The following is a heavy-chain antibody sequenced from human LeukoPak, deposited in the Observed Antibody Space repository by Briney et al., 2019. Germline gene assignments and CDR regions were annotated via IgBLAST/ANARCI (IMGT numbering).Heavy chain of an antibody. CDR2: IYYSGNT. CDR3: ARAHNYYDSSGYRPYYFDY. V-gene: IGHV4-39*01. J-gene: IGHJ4*02. Sequence: SETLSLTCTVSGGSISSSNYYWGWIRQPPGKGLEWIGSIYYSGNTYYNPSLKSRVTISVDTSKNQFSLKLSSVTAADTAVYYCARAHNYYDSSGYRPYYFDYWGQGTLVTVSS. CDR1: GGSISSSNYY. D-gene: IGHD3-22*01.